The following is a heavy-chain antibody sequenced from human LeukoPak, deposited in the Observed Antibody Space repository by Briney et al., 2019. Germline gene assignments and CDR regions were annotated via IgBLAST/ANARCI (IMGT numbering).Heavy chain of an antibody. CDR3: ARERDTVLAPYFDY. Sequence: ASVKVSCKASGYTFTSYDIIWVRQAPGQGLEWMGWISTYNGDTTYAQKFQDRVSMTTDTSTGTVSMELRSLRSDDTAVYYCARERDTVLAPYFDYWGQGTLVTVSP. D-gene: IGHD3-3*01. J-gene: IGHJ4*02. V-gene: IGHV1-18*01. CDR1: GYTFTSYD. CDR2: ISTYNGDT.